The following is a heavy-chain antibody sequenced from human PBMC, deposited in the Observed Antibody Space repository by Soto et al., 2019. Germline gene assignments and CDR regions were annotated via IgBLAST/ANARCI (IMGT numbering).Heavy chain of an antibody. CDR2: TTSDGKSK. J-gene: IGHJ5*02. Sequence: RRLSCAASGFTLSLYTINWVRQAPGKGLEWVSRTTSDGKSKAYAESVKGRFAISRDNAKNTLYLQMNGLTAEDTAVYYCARESGDWPLNWFDPWGQGTLVTVSS. CDR1: GFTLSLYT. V-gene: IGHV3-74*01. D-gene: IGHD2-21*02. CDR3: ARESGDWPLNWFDP.